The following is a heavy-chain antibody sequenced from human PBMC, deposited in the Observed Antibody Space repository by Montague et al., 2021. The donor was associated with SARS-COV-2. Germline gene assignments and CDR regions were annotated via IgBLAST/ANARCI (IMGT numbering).Heavy chain of an antibody. V-gene: IGHV3-30*04. CDR2: ISYDGSNE. CDR3: ARDLGFYGMDV. CDR1: GFTFSSYA. J-gene: IGHJ6*02. Sequence: SLRLSCAASGFTFSSYAMHWVRQAPGKGLEWVAVISYDGSNEYYADSVKGRFTISRDNSKNTLYLQMNSLRAEDTAVYYCARDLGFYGMDVWGQGTTVTVSS.